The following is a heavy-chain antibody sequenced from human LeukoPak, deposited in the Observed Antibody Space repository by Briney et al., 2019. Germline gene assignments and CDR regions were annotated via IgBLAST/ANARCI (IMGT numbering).Heavy chain of an antibody. Sequence: GGSLRLSCAASGFTFSSYWMHWVRQAPGKGLVWVSRIKYDESATNYADSVKGRFTVSRDNGKNTLYLQMNGIRVDETAVYYWAADRGFPVDYWGQGTLVTVCS. CDR1: GFTFSSYW. D-gene: IGHD3-10*01. J-gene: IGHJ4*02. CDR2: IKYDESAT. V-gene: IGHV3-74*01. CDR3: AADRGFPVDY.